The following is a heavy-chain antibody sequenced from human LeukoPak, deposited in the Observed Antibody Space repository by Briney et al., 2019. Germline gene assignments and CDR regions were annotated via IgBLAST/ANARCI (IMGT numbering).Heavy chain of an antibody. V-gene: IGHV3-23*01. J-gene: IGHJ4*02. CDR2: ISSSGGTT. CDR3: ASRSVSYRHFDD. CDR1: GFTFSTYA. D-gene: IGHD3-10*01. Sequence: PGGSLRLSCAASGFTFSTYAMRWVRQAPGKGLEWVSAISSSGGTTVYADSVRGRITISRDNSRNALYLQMNRFRAEDTAVYYCASRSVSYRHFDDWGQGTLVTVSS.